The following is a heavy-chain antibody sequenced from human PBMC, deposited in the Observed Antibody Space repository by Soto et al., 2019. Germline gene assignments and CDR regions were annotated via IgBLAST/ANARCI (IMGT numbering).Heavy chain of an antibody. V-gene: IGHV3-23*01. D-gene: IGHD2-15*01. CDR1: GFPISGHP. J-gene: IGHJ3*01. CDR3: ARDWWV. CDR2: ISDGGDLT. Sequence: PVRLLRVSCAASGFPISGHPISWIRQAQEKGLEWVSGISDGGDLTYNADSVKGRFTISRDNSKDTLYLQMNSLRAEDTAVDYCARDWWVWGPGTMVTVS.